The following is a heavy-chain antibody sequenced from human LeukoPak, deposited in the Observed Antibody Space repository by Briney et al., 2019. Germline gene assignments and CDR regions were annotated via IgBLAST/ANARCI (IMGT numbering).Heavy chain of an antibody. J-gene: IGHJ6*02. D-gene: IGHD5-12*01. CDR1: GGSFSGYY. CDR2: INHSGST. V-gene: IGHV4-34*01. CDR3: ARDKWLRNYYYYYGMDV. Sequence: SETLSLTCAVYGGSFSGYYWSWIRQPPGKGLDWIGEINHSGSTNYNPSLKSRVTISVDTSKNQFSLKLSSVTAADTAVYYCARDKWLRNYYYYYGMDVWGQGTTVTVSS.